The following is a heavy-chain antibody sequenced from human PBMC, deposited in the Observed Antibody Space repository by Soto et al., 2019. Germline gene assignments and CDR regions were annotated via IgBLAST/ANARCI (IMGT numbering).Heavy chain of an antibody. D-gene: IGHD1-26*01. J-gene: IGHJ4*02. CDR2: VKNRANSYTA. CDR3: ARGAIVDARSYDY. CDR1: GFTFSDHY. Sequence: EVQVVESGGGLVQPGGSLTLACAASGFTFSDHYMDWFRQAPGKGLEWVGRVKNRANSYTAEYAASVKGRFTISRDDSTNSLYLQMISLKNEDPAVYDCARGAIVDARSYDYWGQGTLVTVSS. V-gene: IGHV3-72*01.